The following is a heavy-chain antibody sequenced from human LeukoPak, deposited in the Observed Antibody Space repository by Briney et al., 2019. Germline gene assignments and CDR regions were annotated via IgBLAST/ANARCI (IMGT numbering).Heavy chain of an antibody. Sequence: SETLSLTCAVYGGSFSGYYWSWIRQPPGKGLEWIGEINHSGSTNYNPSLKSRVTISVDTSKNQFSLKLSSVTAADTAVYYCARGGIAARPSWFDPWGQGTLVTVSS. J-gene: IGHJ5*02. D-gene: IGHD6-6*01. CDR1: GGSFSGYY. CDR2: INHSGST. CDR3: ARGGIAARPSWFDP. V-gene: IGHV4-34*01.